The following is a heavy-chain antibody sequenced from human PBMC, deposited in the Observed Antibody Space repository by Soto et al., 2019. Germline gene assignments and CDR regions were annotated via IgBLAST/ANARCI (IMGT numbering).Heavy chain of an antibody. CDR3: AKDRRAGGNYGFYSDF. D-gene: IGHD1-7*01. CDR2: SSATGAGT. Sequence: EVQLLESGGGLVQPGGSLRLSCAASGFTFSSYGMTWVRQAPGKGLEWVSFSSATGAGTYYADSVKGRFTISRDNSKNTLYLQMTCLRADDTAVYYCAKDRRAGGNYGFYSDFWCQGALVIVSS. CDR1: GFTFSSYG. V-gene: IGHV3-23*01. J-gene: IGHJ4*02.